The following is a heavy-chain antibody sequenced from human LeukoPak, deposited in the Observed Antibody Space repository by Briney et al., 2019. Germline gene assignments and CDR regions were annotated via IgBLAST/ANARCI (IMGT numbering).Heavy chain of an antibody. V-gene: IGHV3-30*18. CDR1: GFTFSSYG. D-gene: IGHD6-13*01. J-gene: IGHJ4*02. CDR2: ISYDGSNK. Sequence: GGSLRLSCAASGFTFSSYGMHWVRQAPGKGLEWVAVISYDGSNKYYADSVEGRFTISRDNSKNTLYLQMNSLRAEDTAVYYCAKAGPGIAAAGLDYWGQGTLVTVSS. CDR3: AKAGPGIAAAGLDY.